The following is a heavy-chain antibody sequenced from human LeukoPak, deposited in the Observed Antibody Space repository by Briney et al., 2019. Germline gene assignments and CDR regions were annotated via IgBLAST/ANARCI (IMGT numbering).Heavy chain of an antibody. Sequence: GASVKVSCKASGYTFTGYYMHWVRQAPGQGLEWMGWINPNSGGTNYAQKFQGRVIMTRDTSISTAYMELSRLRSDDTAVYYCARVEADYGDYLFDYWGQGTLVTVSS. CDR3: ARVEADYGDYLFDY. D-gene: IGHD4-17*01. J-gene: IGHJ4*02. V-gene: IGHV1-2*02. CDR2: INPNSGGT. CDR1: GYTFTGYY.